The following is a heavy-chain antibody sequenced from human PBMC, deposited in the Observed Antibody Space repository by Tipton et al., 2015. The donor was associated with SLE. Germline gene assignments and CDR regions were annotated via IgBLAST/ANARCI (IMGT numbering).Heavy chain of an antibody. CDR2: ISNSETT. CDR1: GGSISSHY. D-gene: IGHD1-26*01. V-gene: IGHV4-59*11. Sequence: LRLSCTVSGGSISSHYWSWIRQAPGKGLEWIGYISNSETTNYNPSLKSRVTISVDTSKNLFSLKLSSVTAADTAVYYCARFHLKSYYEFDSWGQGTLVTVSS. CDR3: ARFHLKSYYEFDS. J-gene: IGHJ5*01.